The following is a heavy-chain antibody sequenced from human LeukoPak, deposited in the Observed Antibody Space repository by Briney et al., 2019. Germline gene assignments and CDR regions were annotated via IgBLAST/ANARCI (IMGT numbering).Heavy chain of an antibody. CDR1: GASISSYY. CDR2: IYYSGST. D-gene: IGHD6-6*01. CDR3: ATGLYEGEYSSSSALDY. V-gene: IGHV4-59*01. J-gene: IGHJ4*02. Sequence: PSETLSLTCTVSGASISSYYWSWIRQPPGKGLEWIGFIYYSGSTNYNPSLKSRVTISVDTSKNQFSLKLSSVTAADTAVYYCATGLYEGEYSSSSALDYWGQGTLVTVSS.